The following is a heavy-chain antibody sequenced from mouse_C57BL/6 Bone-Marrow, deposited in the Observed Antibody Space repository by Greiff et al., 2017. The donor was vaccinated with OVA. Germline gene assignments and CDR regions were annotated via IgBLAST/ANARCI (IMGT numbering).Heavy chain of an antibody. V-gene: IGHV1-42*01. D-gene: IGHD4-1*02. J-gene: IGHJ2*01. CDR1: GYSFTGYY. CDR2: INPSTGGT. Sequence: EVQLQESGPELVKPGASVKISCKASGYSFTGYYMNWVKQSPEMSLEWIGEINPSTGGTTYNQKFKAKATLTVDKSSSTAYMQLKSLTSEDSAVYYCARQGQLGRGDYWGQGTTLTVSS. CDR3: ARQGQLGRGDY.